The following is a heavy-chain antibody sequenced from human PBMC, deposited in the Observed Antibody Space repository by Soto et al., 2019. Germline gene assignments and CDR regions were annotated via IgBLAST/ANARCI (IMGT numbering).Heavy chain of an antibody. D-gene: IGHD3-3*01. CDR1: GFTFSSYA. CDR3: ARVDFYYDFWSGYYDY. CDR2: ISYDGSNK. J-gene: IGHJ4*02. V-gene: IGHV3-30-3*01. Sequence: GGSLRLSCAASGFTFSSYAMHWVRQAPGKGLEWVAVISYDGSNKYYADSVKGRFTISRDNSKNTLYLQMNSLRAEDTAVYYCARVDFYYDFWSGYYDYWGQGTLVTVSS.